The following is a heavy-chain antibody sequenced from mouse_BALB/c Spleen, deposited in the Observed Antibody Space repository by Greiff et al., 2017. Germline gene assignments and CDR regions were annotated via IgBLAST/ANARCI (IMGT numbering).Heavy chain of an antibody. CDR1: GFSLTSYG. D-gene: IGHD2-14*01. J-gene: IGHJ4*01. CDR2: IWAGGST. Sequence: VKVVESGPDLVAPSQSLSITCTVSGFSLTSYGVHWVRQPPGKGLEWLGVIWAGGSTNYNSALMSRLSISKDNSKSQVFLKMNSLQTDDTAMYYCARDDYRYDVSYAMDYWGQGTSVTVSS. CDR3: ARDDYRYDVSYAMDY. V-gene: IGHV2-9*02.